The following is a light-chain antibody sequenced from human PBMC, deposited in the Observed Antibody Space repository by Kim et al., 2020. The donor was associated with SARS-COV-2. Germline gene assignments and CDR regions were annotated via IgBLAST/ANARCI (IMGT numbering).Light chain of an antibody. CDR1: QSVGSSY. J-gene: IGKJ1*01. V-gene: IGKV3-20*01. CDR2: GAS. Sequence: ESVLTQSPGTLSLSPGERATLSCRASQSVGSSYLAWYQQKPGQAPRLLIYGASSRAIGIPDRFSGSGSGTDFTLTISRLEPEDFGVYYCQQYGSSRTFGQGTKVDIK. CDR3: QQYGSSRT.